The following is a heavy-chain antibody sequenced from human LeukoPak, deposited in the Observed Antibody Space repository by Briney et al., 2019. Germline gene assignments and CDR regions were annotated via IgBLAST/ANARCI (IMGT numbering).Heavy chain of an antibody. D-gene: IGHD4-23*01. J-gene: IGHJ4*02. CDR3: ARNYGGTRDFDY. V-gene: IGHV1-46*01. CDR2: INPSGGST. Sequence: ASVTVSCKASGYTFTSYYMHWVRQAPGQGLEWMGIINPSGGSTSYAQKLQGRVTMTRDTSTSTVYMELSSLRSEDTAVYYCARNYGGTRDFDYWGQGTLVTVSS. CDR1: GYTFTSYY.